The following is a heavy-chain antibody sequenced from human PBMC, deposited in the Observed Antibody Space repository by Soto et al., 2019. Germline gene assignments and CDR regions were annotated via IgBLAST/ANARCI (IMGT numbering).Heavy chain of an antibody. CDR1: GGTFGSQG. CDR2: FIAMLGTP. J-gene: IGHJ4*02. V-gene: IGHV1-69*01. D-gene: IGHD5-18*01. Sequence: QVQLVQSGAEVKKPGSSVKVSCKASGGTFGSQGIAWVRLAPGQGLEWMGGFIAMLGTPTYAKKVQGRATISADESLTSSYLELRSLRSEDTGVYFCARGAMANFDYWGQGTVVTVSS. CDR3: ARGAMANFDY.